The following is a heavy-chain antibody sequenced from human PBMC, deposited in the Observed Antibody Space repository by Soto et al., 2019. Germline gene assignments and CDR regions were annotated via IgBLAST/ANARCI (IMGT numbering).Heavy chain of an antibody. J-gene: IGHJ4*02. Sequence: SETLSLTCIVSGASISSGDYWRWIRQHPGRGLEWIGYIHFSGSTYYNPSLTSLKSRVIISVDTSKNQFSLNLNSVTAADTAVYYCARDGRGYFFDYWGQGTLVTVSS. CDR3: ARDGRGYFFDY. D-gene: IGHD3-22*01. V-gene: IGHV4-31*03. CDR2: IHFSGST. CDR1: GASISSGDY.